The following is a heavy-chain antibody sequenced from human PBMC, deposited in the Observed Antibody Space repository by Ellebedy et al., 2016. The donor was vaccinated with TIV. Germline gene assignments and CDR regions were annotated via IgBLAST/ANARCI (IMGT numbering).Heavy chain of an antibody. Sequence: GGSLRLXXAASGFTFSSYAMSWVRQAPGKGLEWVSAISGSGGSTYYADSVKGRFTISRDNSKNTLYLQMNSLRAEDTAVYYCARLKTDSSSWYGVDYWGQGTLVTVSS. D-gene: IGHD6-13*01. CDR3: ARLKTDSSSWYGVDY. J-gene: IGHJ4*02. CDR1: GFTFSSYA. V-gene: IGHV3-23*01. CDR2: ISGSGGST.